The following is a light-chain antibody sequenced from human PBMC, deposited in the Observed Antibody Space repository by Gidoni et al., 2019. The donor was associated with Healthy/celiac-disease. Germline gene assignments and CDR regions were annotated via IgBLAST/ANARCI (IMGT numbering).Light chain of an antibody. CDR2: DAS. CDR3: QQHSSWSWT. Sequence: IDLTQSPATLSLSPGERATLSCRASQSLSSYLAWYQQKPGQAPRLLIYDASSWATGIPARFSGSGSGTDFTLTISSLEPEDFAVYYCQQHSSWSWTFXQXTKVEIK. V-gene: IGKV3-11*01. J-gene: IGKJ1*01. CDR1: QSLSSY.